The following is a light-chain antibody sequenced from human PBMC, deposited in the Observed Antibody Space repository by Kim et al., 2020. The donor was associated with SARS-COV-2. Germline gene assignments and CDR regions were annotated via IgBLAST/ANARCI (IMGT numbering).Light chain of an antibody. Sequence: QSALTQPPSASGSPGQSVTISCTGTSSDVGGYNYVSWYQQHPGKAPKLMIYEVSKRPSGVPDRFSGSKSGNTASLTVSGLQAEDEADYYCSSYPDVFGTGTKVTVL. CDR1: SSDVGGYNY. J-gene: IGLJ1*01. V-gene: IGLV2-8*01. CDR2: EVS. CDR3: SSYPDV.